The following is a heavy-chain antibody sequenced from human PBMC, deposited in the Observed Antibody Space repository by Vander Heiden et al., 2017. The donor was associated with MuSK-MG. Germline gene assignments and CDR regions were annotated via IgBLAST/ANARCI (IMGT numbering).Heavy chain of an antibody. Sequence: KPSETLSLTCTVSGGSISSSSYYWGWIRQSPGKGLEWIGSIYYSGSTYYNPSRKSRVTISVDTSKNQVSMKLSSVTAAETAVYYCARHHSGDVGVYYFDYWGRVTMVTVYS. CDR3: ARHHSGDVGVYYFDY. V-gene: IGHV4-39*01. CDR2: IYYSGST. J-gene: IGHJ4*02. D-gene: IGHD5-12*01. CDR1: GGSISSSSYY.